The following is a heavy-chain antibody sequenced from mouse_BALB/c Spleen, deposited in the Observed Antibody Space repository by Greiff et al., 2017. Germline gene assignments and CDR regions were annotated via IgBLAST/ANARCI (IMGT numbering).Heavy chain of an antibody. CDR3: AREELGRRGFDY. D-gene: IGHD4-1*01. J-gene: IGHJ2*01. CDR2: INPYNGAT. CDR1: GYSFTGYY. V-gene: IGHV1-31*01. Sequence: VQVKQSGPELVKPGASVKMSCKASGYSFTGYYMHWVKQSHVKSLEWIGRINPYNGATSYNQNFKDKASLTVDKSSSTAYMELHSLTSEDSAVYYCAREELGRRGFDYWGQGTPLTVSS.